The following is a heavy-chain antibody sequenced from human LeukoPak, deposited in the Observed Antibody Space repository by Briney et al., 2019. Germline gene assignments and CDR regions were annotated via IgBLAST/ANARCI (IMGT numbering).Heavy chain of an antibody. Sequence: PSETLSLTCAVSGGSISSSNWWSWVRQPPGKGLEWIGEIYHSGSTNYNPSLKSRVTISVDKSKNQFSLKLSSVTAADTAVYYCARDPPGIAAADTRGCWGQGTLVTVSS. V-gene: IGHV4-4*02. CDR1: GGSISSSNW. CDR3: ARDPPGIAAADTRGC. J-gene: IGHJ4*02. CDR2: IYHSGST. D-gene: IGHD6-13*01.